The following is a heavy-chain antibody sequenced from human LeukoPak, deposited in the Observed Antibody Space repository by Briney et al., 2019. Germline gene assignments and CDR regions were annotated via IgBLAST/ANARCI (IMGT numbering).Heavy chain of an antibody. CDR1: GGTFSSYA. J-gene: IGHJ4*02. D-gene: IGHD6-13*01. Sequence: SVKVSCKASGGTFSSYAISWVRQAPGQGLEWMGRIIPILGIANYAQKFQGRVTMTRDTSTSTVYMELSSLRSEDTAVYYCARYRAAGTQFDYWGQGTLATVSS. CDR2: IIPILGIA. V-gene: IGHV1-69*04. CDR3: ARYRAAGTQFDY.